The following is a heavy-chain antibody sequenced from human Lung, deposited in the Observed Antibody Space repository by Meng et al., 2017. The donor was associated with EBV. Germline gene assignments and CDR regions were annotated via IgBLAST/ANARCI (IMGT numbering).Heavy chain of an antibody. CDR2: INHSGST. V-gene: IGHV4-34*01. Sequence: QVWLQQWGAGRLKTSEILSVTCVVYDGSFIGYYWSWIRQHTGKGLEWIGEINHSGSTNYNTSLKSRVTISVDTSKNQFSLKLSSVTAADTAVYYCARDTLWFGELEYWGQGTLVTVSS. J-gene: IGHJ4*02. CDR1: DGSFIGYY. D-gene: IGHD3-10*01. CDR3: ARDTLWFGELEY.